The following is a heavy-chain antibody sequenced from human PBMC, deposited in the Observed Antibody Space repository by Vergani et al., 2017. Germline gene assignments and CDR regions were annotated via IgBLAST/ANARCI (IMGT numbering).Heavy chain of an antibody. CDR3: ARVGTSYNRDYFDD. D-gene: IGHD2-2*01. CDR2: INPNSGGT. CDR1: GYTFTDYF. J-gene: IGHJ4*02. Sequence: QVQLVQSGAEVKKPGASVNVSCKASGYTFTDYFMHWVRQAPAQGLEWMGWINPNSGGTNYAQKFQGRVTMTGDTSISTAYMELSDLRSDDTAVYYCARVGTSYNRDYFDDWGQGTLVTVSS. V-gene: IGHV1-2*02.